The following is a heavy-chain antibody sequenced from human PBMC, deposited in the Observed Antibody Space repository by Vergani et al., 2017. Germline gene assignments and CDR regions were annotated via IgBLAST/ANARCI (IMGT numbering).Heavy chain of an antibody. CDR3: ARYDYGDPEAEGGFEP. V-gene: IGHV1-18*01. Sequence: QVQLVQSGAEVKKPGASVKASCKASGYTFTSYGISWVRHAPGQGLEWMGWISAYNGNTNYAQKLQGRVTMTTDTSTSTAYMELRSLRSDDTAVDYCARYDYGDPEAEGGFEPWGQGTLVTVSS. CDR1: GYTFTSYG. J-gene: IGHJ5*02. CDR2: ISAYNGNT. D-gene: IGHD4-17*01.